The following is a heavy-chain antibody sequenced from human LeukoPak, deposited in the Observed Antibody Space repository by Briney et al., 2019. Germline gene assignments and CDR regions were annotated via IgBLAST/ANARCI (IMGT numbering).Heavy chain of an antibody. J-gene: IGHJ5*02. V-gene: IGHV1-3*01. D-gene: IGHD4-17*01. Sequence: ASVKVSCKASRYTFTSYAMHWVRQAPGQRLEWMGWINAGNGNTKYSQKFQGRVTITRDTSASTAYMELSSLRSEDTAVYYCAREHDYGGPYNWFDPWGQETLVTVSS. CDR1: RYTFTSYA. CDR3: AREHDYGGPYNWFDP. CDR2: INAGNGNT.